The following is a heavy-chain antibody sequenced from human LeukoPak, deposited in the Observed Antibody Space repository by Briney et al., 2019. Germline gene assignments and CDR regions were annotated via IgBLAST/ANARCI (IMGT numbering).Heavy chain of an antibody. CDR3: AIPGHYDILTGYCF. D-gene: IGHD3-9*01. V-gene: IGHV3-23*01. CDR1: GFTFSSYW. Sequence: GGSLRLSCAASGFTFSSYWMSWVRQAPGKGLEWVSAISGSGGSTYYADSVKGRFTISRDNSKNTLYLQMNSLRAEDTAVYYCAIPGHYDILTGYCFWGQGTLVTVSS. J-gene: IGHJ4*02. CDR2: ISGSGGST.